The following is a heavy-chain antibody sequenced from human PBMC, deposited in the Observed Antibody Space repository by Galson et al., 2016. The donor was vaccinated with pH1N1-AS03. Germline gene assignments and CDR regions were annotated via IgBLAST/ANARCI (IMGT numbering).Heavy chain of an antibody. CDR1: GFTFSSYS. Sequence: SLRLSCAASGFTFSSYSMNWVRQAPGKGLEWVSSISSSGNYKYYADSVKGRFTVSRDNAKYSLYLHMNSLRAEDTAVYYCARGWPLVVPGTIVRYYYMDVWGKGTTVTVSS. D-gene: IGHD2-2*01. V-gene: IGHV3-21*01. CDR2: ISSSGNYK. J-gene: IGHJ6*03. CDR3: ARGWPLVVPGTIVRYYYMDV.